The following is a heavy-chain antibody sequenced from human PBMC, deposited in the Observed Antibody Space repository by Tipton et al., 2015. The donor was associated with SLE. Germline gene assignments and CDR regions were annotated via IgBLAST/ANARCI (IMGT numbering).Heavy chain of an antibody. J-gene: IGHJ4*02. CDR2: IYYSGST. D-gene: IGHD3-10*01. V-gene: IGHV4-38-2*02. CDR1: DYSISSGYY. Sequence: PGLVKPSETLSLTCTVSDYSISSGYYWGWIRQPPGKQLEWIGNIYYSGSTYYNPSLKSRVTISIDTSKNQFSLRLTSVTAADTAVYYCARDRGLPSPFYLGQGTLVTVSS. CDR3: ARDRGLPSPFY.